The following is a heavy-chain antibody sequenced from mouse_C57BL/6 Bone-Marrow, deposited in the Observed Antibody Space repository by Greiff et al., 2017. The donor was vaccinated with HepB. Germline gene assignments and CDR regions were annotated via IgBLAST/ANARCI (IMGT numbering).Heavy chain of an antibody. CDR2: IDPSDSYT. Sequence: QVQLKEPGAELVMPGASVKLSCKASGYTFTSYWMHWVKQRPGQGLEWIGEIDPSDSYTNYNQKFKGKSTLTVDKSSSTAYMQLSSLTSEDSAVYYCARSGSTMVTTRFAYWGQGTLVTVSA. CDR3: ARSGSTMVTTRFAY. D-gene: IGHD2-2*01. V-gene: IGHV1-69*01. J-gene: IGHJ3*01. CDR1: GYTFTSYW.